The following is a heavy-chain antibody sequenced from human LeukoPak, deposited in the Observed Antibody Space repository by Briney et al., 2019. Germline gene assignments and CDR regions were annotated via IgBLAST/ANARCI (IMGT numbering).Heavy chain of an antibody. Sequence: SETLSLTCTVSGGSISSYYWSWIRQPPGKGLEWIGRIYTSGSTNYNPSLKSRVTMSVDTSKNQFSLKLCSVTAADTAVYYCARDHIAVAGTSRWFDPWGQGTLVTVSS. J-gene: IGHJ5*02. CDR3: ARDHIAVAGTSRWFDP. CDR2: IYTSGST. V-gene: IGHV4-4*07. D-gene: IGHD6-19*01. CDR1: GGSISSYY.